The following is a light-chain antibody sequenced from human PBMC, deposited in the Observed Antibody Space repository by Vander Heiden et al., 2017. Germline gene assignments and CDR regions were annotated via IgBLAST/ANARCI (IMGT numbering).Light chain of an antibody. CDR2: DDS. CDR1: NIGSKT. V-gene: IGLV3-21*03. J-gene: IGLJ2*01. CDR3: QVWDSTTEHVV. Sequence: SYVLTQPPSASVAPGKTATTTCGDKNIGSKTVHWYQQRPGQAPVLVVYDDSDRPSGIPERFSGSNSGNTATLTISRVEAGDEADYYCQVWDSTTEHVVFGGGTKLTVL.